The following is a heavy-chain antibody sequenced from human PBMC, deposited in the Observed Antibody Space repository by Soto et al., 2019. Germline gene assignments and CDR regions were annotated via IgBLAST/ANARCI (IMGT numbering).Heavy chain of an antibody. J-gene: IGHJ5*02. CDR3: ARAKVHYYDSSGYANWFDP. D-gene: IGHD3-22*01. V-gene: IGHV3-33*01. CDR2: IWYDGSNK. CDR1: GFTFSSYG. Sequence: GALRLSCAASGFTFSSYGMHWVRQAPGKGLEWVAVIWYDGSNKYYADSVKGRFTISRDNSKNTLYLQMNSLRAEDTAVYYCARAKVHYYDSSGYANWFDPWGQGTLVTVSS.